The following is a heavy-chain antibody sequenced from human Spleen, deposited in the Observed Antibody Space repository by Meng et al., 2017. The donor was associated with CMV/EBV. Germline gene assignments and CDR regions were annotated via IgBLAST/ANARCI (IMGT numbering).Heavy chain of an antibody. D-gene: IGHD6-13*01. CDR1: GFTFSSYT. Sequence: GESLKISCAASGFTFSSYTMNWVRQAPGKGLEWVSSISSSSSYIYYADSVKGRFTISRDNAKNSLYLQMNSPRAEDTAVYYCARWGSSSSSYWGQGTLVTVSS. CDR2: ISSSSSYI. V-gene: IGHV3-21*01. J-gene: IGHJ4*02. CDR3: ARWGSSSSSY.